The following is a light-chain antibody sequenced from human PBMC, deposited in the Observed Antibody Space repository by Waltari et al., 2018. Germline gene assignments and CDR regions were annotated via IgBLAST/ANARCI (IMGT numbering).Light chain of an antibody. Sequence: EIVMTQSPATLSVSPGERATLSCRASQSVSSNLAWYQQKHGQAPRLLIYGASTRATGIPARFSGSGSGTEFTLTISSLQSEDFAVYYCQQYNNWPPRTFGQGTKVEIK. CDR2: GAS. V-gene: IGKV3-15*01. CDR3: QQYNNWPPRT. CDR1: QSVSSN. J-gene: IGKJ1*01.